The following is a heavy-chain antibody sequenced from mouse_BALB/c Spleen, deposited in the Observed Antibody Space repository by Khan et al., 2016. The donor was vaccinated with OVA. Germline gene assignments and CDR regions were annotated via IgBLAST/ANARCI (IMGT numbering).Heavy chain of an antibody. CDR1: GFSLTSYG. J-gene: IGHJ4*01. CDR2: IWGDGST. Sequence: QVQLKESGPGLVAPSQSLSITCTVSGFSLTSYGVNWVRQPPGKGLEWLGVIWGDGSTKYHSALISRLSISQDNSKSQVLLKPNRLQTDDTATYYCVRQNYDTLYAIDSWAQATAFTFSS. V-gene: IGHV2-3*01. D-gene: IGHD2-4*01. CDR3: VRQNYDTLYAIDS.